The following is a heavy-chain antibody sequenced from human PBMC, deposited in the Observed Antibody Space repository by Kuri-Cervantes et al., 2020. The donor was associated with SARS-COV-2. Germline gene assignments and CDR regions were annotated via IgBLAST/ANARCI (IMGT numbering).Heavy chain of an antibody. D-gene: IGHD6-19*01. V-gene: IGHV5-51*01. CDR1: GYTFTSYG. CDR3: ARHGYYSSGWPNY. CDR2: IYPGDSDT. Sequence: KVSCKASGYTFTSYGISWVRQAPGQGLEWMGIIYPGDSDTRYSPSFQGQVTISADKSISTAYLQWSSLKASDTATYYCARHGYYSSGWPNYWGQGTLVTVSS. J-gene: IGHJ4*02.